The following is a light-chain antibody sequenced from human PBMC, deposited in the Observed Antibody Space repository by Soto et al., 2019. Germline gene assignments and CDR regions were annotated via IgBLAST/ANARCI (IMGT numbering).Light chain of an antibody. Sequence: DIQMTQSPSSLCASVGDRVTITCRASQSISSYLNWYQQKPGKAPKLLIYAASSLQSGVPSRFSGSGSGTDFTLTISSLQPEDFATYSCQQSYSTPRTFGQGTKVDTK. CDR2: AAS. V-gene: IGKV1-39*01. CDR1: QSISSY. J-gene: IGKJ1*01. CDR3: QQSYSTPRT.